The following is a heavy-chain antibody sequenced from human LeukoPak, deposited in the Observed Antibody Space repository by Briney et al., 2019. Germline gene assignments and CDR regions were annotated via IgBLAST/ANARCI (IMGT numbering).Heavy chain of an antibody. J-gene: IGHJ6*03. CDR1: GYTFTGYY. CDR2: INPNRGGT. Sequence: GASVKVSCKASGYTFTGYYMHWVRQSPGQGLDWMGRINPNRGGTNYAQKLQGRVTMTRDTSISTAYMELSRLRSDDTAVYYCARDSLGGYGMVRGVILYYYYYMDVWGKGTTVTVSS. CDR3: ARDSLGGYGMVRGVILYYYYYMDV. V-gene: IGHV1-2*06. D-gene: IGHD3-10*01.